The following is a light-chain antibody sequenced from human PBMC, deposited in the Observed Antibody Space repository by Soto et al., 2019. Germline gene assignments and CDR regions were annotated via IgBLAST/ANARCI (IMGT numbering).Light chain of an antibody. CDR2: DVT. CDR1: SSDVGGYNS. V-gene: IGLV2-14*01. Sequence: QSVLTQPASVSGAPGLWIAISCSGTSSDVGGYNSVSWYQQYPGKAPKLIIHDVTNRPSGVSDRFSGSKSGNTASLTISGLQAEDEADYYCSSWTSSSSYVFGSGTKVTVL. CDR3: SSWTSSSSYV. J-gene: IGLJ1*01.